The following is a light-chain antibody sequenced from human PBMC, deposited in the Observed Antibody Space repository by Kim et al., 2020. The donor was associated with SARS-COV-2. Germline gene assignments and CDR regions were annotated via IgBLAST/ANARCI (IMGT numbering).Light chain of an antibody. V-gene: IGKV2-28*01. J-gene: IGKJ2*01. CDR2: LVS. Sequence: DIVMTQSPFSLPVTPGEPASISCRSSQSLLQSNGFHFLHWYLQKPGLSPQLLISLVSNRASGVPDRFSGSGSGTDFTLEISRVEAEDAGIYYCMQDLQIPYTFGQGTKLGI. CDR1: QSLLQSNGFHF. CDR3: MQDLQIPYT.